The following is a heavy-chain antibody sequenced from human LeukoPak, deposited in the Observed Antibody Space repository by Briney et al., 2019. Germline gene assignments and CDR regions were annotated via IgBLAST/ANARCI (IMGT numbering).Heavy chain of an antibody. D-gene: IGHD3-9*01. V-gene: IGHV3-7*01. CDR3: ARGRITIFSDAFDI. CDR1: GFTFSSYW. CDR2: IKQEGSEK. Sequence: GGSLRLSCAASGFTFSSYWMSWVRQAPGKGLEWVANIKQEGSEKYYVDSVKGRFTISRDNAKNSLYLQMNSLRAEDTAVYYCARGRITIFSDAFDIWGQGTMVTVSS. J-gene: IGHJ3*02.